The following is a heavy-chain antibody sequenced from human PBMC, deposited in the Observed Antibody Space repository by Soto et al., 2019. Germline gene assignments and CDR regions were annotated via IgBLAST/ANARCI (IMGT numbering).Heavy chain of an antibody. Sequence: ASVKISCSASGYTFTSYGIHWVRQAPGQRLEWMGWINAANGDTKYSPKFQGRVTITRGTSASTAYMELSSMMTEDTTVYYCVRRHVSATGIYWFDHWGQGTLVTVSS. CDR2: INAANGDT. CDR1: GYTFTSYG. J-gene: IGHJ5*02. D-gene: IGHD2-8*02. CDR3: VRRHVSATGIYWFDH. V-gene: IGHV1-3*01.